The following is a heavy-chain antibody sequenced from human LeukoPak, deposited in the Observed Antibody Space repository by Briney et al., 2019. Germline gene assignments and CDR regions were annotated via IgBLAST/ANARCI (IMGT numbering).Heavy chain of an antibody. V-gene: IGHV3-53*01. J-gene: IGHJ4*02. Sequence: KAGGSLRLSCAASGFTVITNDMTWVRQAPGKGLEWVSVLYSDGNTKYADSVQGRFTISRDNSKNTLYLEMNSLSRDDTAVYYCARGVEPLAANTLAYWGQGTLVSASS. CDR2: LYSDGNT. CDR1: GFTVITND. CDR3: ARGVEPLAANTLAY. D-gene: IGHD1-14*01.